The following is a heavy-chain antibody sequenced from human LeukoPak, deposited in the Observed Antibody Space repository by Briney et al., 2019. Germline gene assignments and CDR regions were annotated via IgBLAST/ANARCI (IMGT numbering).Heavy chain of an antibody. Sequence: GGSLRLSCAASGFTFSSYWMSWVRQAPGKGLEWVANIKQDGSEKYYVDSVKGRFTISRDNAKNSLYLQMNSLRAEDTAVYYCAREYGEATIFGVVILGRYYYYYMDVWGKGTTVTVSS. V-gene: IGHV3-7*01. D-gene: IGHD3-3*01. CDR2: IKQDGSEK. CDR1: GFTFSSYW. CDR3: AREYGEATIFGVVILGRYYYYYMDV. J-gene: IGHJ6*03.